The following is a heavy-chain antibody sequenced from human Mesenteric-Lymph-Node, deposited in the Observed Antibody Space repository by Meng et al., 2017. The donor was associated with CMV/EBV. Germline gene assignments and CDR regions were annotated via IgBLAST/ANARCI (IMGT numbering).Heavy chain of an antibody. CDR2: IYYSGST. J-gene: IGHJ6*02. CDR3: ARTNSMDV. Sequence: GSLRLSCTVSGGSISYYWSWIRQPPGKGLEWIGNIYYSGSTNYNPSLKGRVTISVDTSKNQLSLKLSSVTAADTAVYYCARTNSMDVWGQGTTVTVSS. CDR1: GGSISYY. V-gene: IGHV4-59*01.